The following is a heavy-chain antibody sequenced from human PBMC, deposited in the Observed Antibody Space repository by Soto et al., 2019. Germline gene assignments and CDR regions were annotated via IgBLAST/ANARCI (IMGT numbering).Heavy chain of an antibody. CDR2: IHWNDDK. CDR1: GLSLSVYGVR. D-gene: IGHD3-22*01. V-gene: IGHV2-5*01. Sequence: SGPTLVNPTQTLTLTCIFSGLSLSVYGVRVIWFRQPPGETLEWLALIHWNDDKRYSPYLKSRLTITKDTSKNQVVLTLTNLDPLDTGTYFCAHTKDSSGFLTSWGQGILVTVSS. J-gene: IGHJ5*02. CDR3: AHTKDSSGFLTS.